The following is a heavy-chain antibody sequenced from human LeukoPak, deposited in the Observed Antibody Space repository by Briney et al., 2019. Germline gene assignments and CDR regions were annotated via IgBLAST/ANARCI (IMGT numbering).Heavy chain of an antibody. J-gene: IGHJ5*02. Sequence: SETLCLTCTVSGVSIDSNYWTWIRQPPGKGLEWIGYIYYSGTTNYNPSLKSRVTMSVDMSKNQFSLKLSSVTAADTAVYYCARRSSSWRNWSDPWGEGTLVTVSS. CDR1: GVSIDSNY. D-gene: IGHD6-13*01. CDR2: IYYSGTT. V-gene: IGHV4-59*01. CDR3: ARRSSSWRNWSDP.